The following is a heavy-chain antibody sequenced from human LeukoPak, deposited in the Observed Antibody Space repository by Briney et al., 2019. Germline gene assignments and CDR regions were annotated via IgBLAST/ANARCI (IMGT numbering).Heavy chain of an antibody. Sequence: GGSLRLSCAASGFTFSSYGMHWVRQAPGKGLEWVAFIRYDGSNKYYADSVKGRFTISRDNSKNTLYLQMNSLRAEDTAVYYCAREKQIAAAIPDAFDIWGQGTMVTVSS. V-gene: IGHV3-30*02. CDR2: IRYDGSNK. CDR3: AREKQIAAAIPDAFDI. J-gene: IGHJ3*02. CDR1: GFTFSSYG. D-gene: IGHD6-13*01.